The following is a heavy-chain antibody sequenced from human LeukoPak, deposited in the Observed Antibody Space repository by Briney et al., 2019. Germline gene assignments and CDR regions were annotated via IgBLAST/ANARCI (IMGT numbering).Heavy chain of an antibody. V-gene: IGHV3-23*01. CDR1: GFTFSSYA. D-gene: IGHD4-17*01. CDR2: ISGSGGST. Sequence: PGGSLRLSCAASGFTFSSYAMSWVRQAPGKGLEWVSAISGSGGSTYYADSVKGRFTISRDNSKNTLYLQMNSLRAEDTAVYYRAKADYGDYVEYFDYWGQGTLVTVSS. CDR3: AKADYGDYVEYFDY. J-gene: IGHJ4*02.